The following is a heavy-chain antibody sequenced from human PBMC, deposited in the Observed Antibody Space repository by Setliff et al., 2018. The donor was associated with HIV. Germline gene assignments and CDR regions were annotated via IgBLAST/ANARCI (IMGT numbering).Heavy chain of an antibody. CDR1: GFTSRYPFSSYG. J-gene: IGHJ4*02. Sequence: GGSLRLSCAASGFTSRYPFSSYGMSWVRQAPGKGLEWLAVISNTAATTYYADSVKGRFTISRDNSKNILYLQMTGLSAEDTAIYYCAKDRSPTISPYYFDYWGQGALVTVSS. D-gene: IGHD1-1*01. V-gene: IGHV3-23*01. CDR2: ISNTAATT. CDR3: AKDRSPTISPYYFDY.